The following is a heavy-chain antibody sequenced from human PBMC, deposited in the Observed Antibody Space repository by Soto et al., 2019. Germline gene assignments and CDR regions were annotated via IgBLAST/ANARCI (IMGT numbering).Heavy chain of an antibody. J-gene: IGHJ6*02. CDR3: ASQQLVHYYYGMDV. V-gene: IGHV4-39*01. D-gene: IGHD6-13*01. Sequence: QLQLHESGPGLVKPSETLSLTCTVSGGSISSSSYYWGWIRQPPGKGLEWIGSIYYSGSTYYNPSLKSRVTISVDTSKNQFSLKLSSVTAADTAVYYCASQQLVHYYYGMDVWGQGTTVTVSS. CDR1: GGSISSSSYY. CDR2: IYYSGST.